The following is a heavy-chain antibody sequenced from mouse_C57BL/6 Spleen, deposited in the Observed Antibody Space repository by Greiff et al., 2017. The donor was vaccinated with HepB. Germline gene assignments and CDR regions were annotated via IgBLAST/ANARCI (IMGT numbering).Heavy chain of an antibody. CDR3: VRGAAQAPWVAY. D-gene: IGHD3-2*02. J-gene: IGHJ3*01. CDR2: IDPEDGET. CDR1: GFNIKDYY. V-gene: IGHV14-2*01. Sequence: EVKLQQSGAELVKPGASVKLSCTASGFNIKDYYMHWVKQRTEQGLEWIGRIDPEDGETKYAPKFQGKATITADTTSNTAYLQLSSLTSEDTAVYYCVRGAAQAPWVAYWGQGTLVTVSA.